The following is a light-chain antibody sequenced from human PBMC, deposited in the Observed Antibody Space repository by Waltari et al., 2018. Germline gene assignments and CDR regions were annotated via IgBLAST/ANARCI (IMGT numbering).Light chain of an antibody. CDR3: LERSSWPPT. V-gene: IGKV3-11*01. Sequence: EIALTQSPVTLSLSPGDRATLSCRTSQRVGRSLPWYQQKPGQPPRLLIYDASTRATGIPARISGSGSGTDFTLTIGSLEPEDFAVYFCLERSSWPPTFGGGTTVDIK. CDR1: QRVGRS. J-gene: IGKJ4*01. CDR2: DAS.